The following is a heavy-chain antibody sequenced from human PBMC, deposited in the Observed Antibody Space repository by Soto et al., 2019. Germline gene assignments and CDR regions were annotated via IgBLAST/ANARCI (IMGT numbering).Heavy chain of an antibody. CDR2: ISYDGSNK. CDR3: AKLELLVGAFDP. J-gene: IGHJ5*02. V-gene: IGHV3-30*18. CDR1: GFTFSSYG. D-gene: IGHD1-7*01. Sequence: QVQLVESGGGVVQPGRSLRLSCVASGFTFSSYGMHWVRQAPGKGLEWVAVISYDGSNKYYADSVKGRFTISRDNSKNTLYLQMNSLRAEDTAVYYCAKLELLVGAFDPWGQGTLVTVSS.